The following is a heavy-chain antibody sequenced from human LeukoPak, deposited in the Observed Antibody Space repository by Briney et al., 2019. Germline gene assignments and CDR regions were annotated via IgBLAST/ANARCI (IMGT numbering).Heavy chain of an antibody. CDR2: IKQDGSEK. D-gene: IGHD2-2*02. CDR3: ARAYSGYCSSTSCYTPYNWFDP. V-gene: IGHV3-7*01. CDR1: GFTFSSYW. J-gene: IGHJ5*02. Sequence: GGSLRLSCAASGFTFSSYWMSWVRQAPGKGLEWVANIKQDGSEKYYVDSVKGRFTISRDNAKNSLYLQMNSLRAEDTAVYYCARAYSGYCSSTSCYTPYNWFDPWGQGTLVTVSS.